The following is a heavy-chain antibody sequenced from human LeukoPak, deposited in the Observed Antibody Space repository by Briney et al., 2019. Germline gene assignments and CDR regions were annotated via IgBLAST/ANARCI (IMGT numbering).Heavy chain of an antibody. D-gene: IGHD3-16*01. CDR2: ISSSSSYI. CDR3: AKEGALRDFDY. CDR1: GFTFSSYS. V-gene: IGHV3-21*01. J-gene: IGHJ4*02. Sequence: GGSLRLSCAASGFTFSSYSMNWVRQAPGKGLEWVSSISSSSSYIYYADSVKGRFTISRDNAKNTLYLQMNSLRAEDTAVYYCAKEGALRDFDYWGQGALVTVPS.